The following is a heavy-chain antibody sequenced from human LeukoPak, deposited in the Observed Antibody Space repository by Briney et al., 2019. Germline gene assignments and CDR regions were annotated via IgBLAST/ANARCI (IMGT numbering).Heavy chain of an antibody. CDR1: GFTFSSYG. CDR2: INWNGGST. D-gene: IGHD6-19*01. CDR3: ARVSHNSSGWYGGAFDI. J-gene: IGHJ3*02. Sequence: GGSLRLSCAASGFTFSSYGMSWVRQAPGKGLEWVSGINWNGGSTGYADSVKGRFTISRDNAKNSLYLQMNSLRAEDTALYYCARVSHNSSGWYGGAFDIWGQGTMVTVSS. V-gene: IGHV3-20*04.